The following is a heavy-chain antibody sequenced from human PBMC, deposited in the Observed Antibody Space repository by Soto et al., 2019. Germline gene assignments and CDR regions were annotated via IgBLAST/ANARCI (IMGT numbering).Heavy chain of an antibody. V-gene: IGHV3-33*08. D-gene: IGHD2-15*01. Sequence: QVQLVESGGGVVQPGGSLRLSCTTSGFTFNTYGMHWVRQAPGKRLEWVAIIWYDGSNKYYADSVKGRFTISRDNSKNTLYLQMNSLRAEDTALYYCARADCTGAYCYSWPFNYGVDVWGQGTMVTVSS. J-gene: IGHJ6*02. CDR3: ARADCTGAYCYSWPFNYGVDV. CDR1: GFTFNTYG. CDR2: IWYDGSNK.